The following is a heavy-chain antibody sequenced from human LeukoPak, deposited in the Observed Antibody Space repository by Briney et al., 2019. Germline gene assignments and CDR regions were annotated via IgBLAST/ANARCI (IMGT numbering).Heavy chain of an antibody. D-gene: IGHD3-16*01. J-gene: IGHJ4*02. Sequence: GGSLRLSCAASGFTFSSYSMNWVRQAPGKGLEWVAFIRYDGSNKYYADSVKGRFTISRDNSKNTLYLQMNSLRAEDTAVYYCAKEDRGAFDYWGQGTLVTVSS. CDR3: AKEDRGAFDY. CDR2: IRYDGSNK. CDR1: GFTFSSYS. V-gene: IGHV3-30*02.